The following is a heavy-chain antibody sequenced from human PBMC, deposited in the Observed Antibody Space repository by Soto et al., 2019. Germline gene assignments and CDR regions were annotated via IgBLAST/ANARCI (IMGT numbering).Heavy chain of an antibody. CDR2: SSPRGDTI. V-gene: IGHV3-48*02. J-gene: IGHJ4*02. CDR1: GFSLANYP. CDR3: AKGPHTNVGWPYYFES. D-gene: IGHD6-19*01. Sequence: GGSLRLSCVASGFSLANYPLNWVRQTPGKGLEWISYSSPRGDTIYYADSVEGRFTISRDNARNSLSLHMSSLRDEDSALYYCAKGPHTNVGWPYYFESWGQGVPVTVSS.